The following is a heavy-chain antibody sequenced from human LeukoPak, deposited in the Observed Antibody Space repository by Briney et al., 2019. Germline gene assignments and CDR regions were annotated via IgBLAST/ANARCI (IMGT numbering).Heavy chain of an antibody. J-gene: IGHJ4*02. CDR1: GFTFSSYG. CDR2: ISSSGSTI. D-gene: IGHD1-20*01. V-gene: IGHV3-48*03. Sequence: GGSLRLSCAASGFTFSSYGMNWVRQAPGKGLEWVAYISSSGSTIYYADSVKGRFTISRDNAKNSLYLQMNSLRAEDTAVYYCARIGSDNWNDRGSDYWGQGTLVTVSS. CDR3: ARIGSDNWNDRGSDY.